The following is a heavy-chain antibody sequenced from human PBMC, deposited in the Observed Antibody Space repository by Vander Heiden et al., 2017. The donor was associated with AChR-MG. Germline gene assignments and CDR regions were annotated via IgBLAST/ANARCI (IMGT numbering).Heavy chain of an antibody. Sequence: QVQLVQSGAEVKKPGASVKVSCKASGYTFTRYDINWVRQATGQGLEWMGWMNPNSGNTGYAQKFQGRVTMTRNTSISTAYMELSSLRSEDTAVYYCARGSGYDFWSGYCCWFDPWGQGTLVTVSS. CDR3: ARGSGYDFWSGYCCWFDP. V-gene: IGHV1-8*01. CDR2: MNPNSGNT. CDR1: GYTFTRYD. D-gene: IGHD3-3*01. J-gene: IGHJ5*02.